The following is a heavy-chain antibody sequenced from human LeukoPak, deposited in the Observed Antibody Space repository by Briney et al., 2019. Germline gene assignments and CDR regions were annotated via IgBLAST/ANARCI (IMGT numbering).Heavy chain of an antibody. CDR1: GGSIRSYY. D-gene: IGHD6-19*01. Sequence: PSETLSLTCTVSGGSIRSYYWSWIRQPPGKGLEWIGYIYYSGNTNYNPSLKSRVTISVDTSKNQFSLKLSSVTAADTAVYYCARYSGGWPYHSDYWGQGILVTVSS. CDR2: IYYSGNT. J-gene: IGHJ4*02. V-gene: IGHV4-59*01. CDR3: ARYSGGWPYHSDY.